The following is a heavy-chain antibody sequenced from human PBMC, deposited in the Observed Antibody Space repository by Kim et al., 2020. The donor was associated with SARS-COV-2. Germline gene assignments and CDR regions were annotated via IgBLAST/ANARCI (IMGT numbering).Heavy chain of an antibody. J-gene: IGHJ6*02. CDR3: ARDHSTYYYDSSGYYRALTPEYYYYGMDV. CDR2: ISSSSSYT. D-gene: IGHD3-22*01. Sequence: GGSLRLSCAASGFTFSDYYMSWIRQAPGKGLEWVSYISSSSSYTNYADSVKGRFTISRDNAKNSLYLQMNSLRAEHTAVYYCARDHSTYYYDSSGYYRALTPEYYYYGMDVWGQGTTVTVSS. CDR1: GFTFSDYY. V-gene: IGHV3-11*05.